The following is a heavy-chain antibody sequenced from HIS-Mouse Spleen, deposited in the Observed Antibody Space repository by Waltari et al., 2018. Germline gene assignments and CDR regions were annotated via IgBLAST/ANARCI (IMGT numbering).Heavy chain of an antibody. V-gene: IGHV4-38-2*02. CDR1: GYSISRCYY. CDR2: IYHSGST. CDR3: ARDPMDTAMGTPLFDY. Sequence: QVQLQESGPGLVKPSETLSLTCTVSGYSISRCYYWVRIRQPPGKGLEWIGSIYHSGSTYYNPSLKSRVTISVDTSKNQFSLKLSSVTAADTAVYYCARDPMDTAMGTPLFDYWGQGTLVTVSS. D-gene: IGHD5-18*01. J-gene: IGHJ4*02.